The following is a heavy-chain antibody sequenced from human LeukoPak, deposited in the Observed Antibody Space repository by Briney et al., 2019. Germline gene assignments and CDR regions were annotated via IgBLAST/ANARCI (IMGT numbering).Heavy chain of an antibody. CDR1: GFTLRSYA. CDR3: PKFSGYSYGGSYYFDC. V-gene: IGHV3-23*01. Sequence: GGSLTLSRTASGFTLRSYAMIWVRQAPGKGVEWVSAISGSGGSTNYAGSVKGRFTISRDNSKDTLYLHMNSLRAEDTALYFCPKFSGYSYGGSYYFDCWGQGTLVTVSS. J-gene: IGHJ4*02. CDR2: ISGSGGST. D-gene: IGHD5-18*01.